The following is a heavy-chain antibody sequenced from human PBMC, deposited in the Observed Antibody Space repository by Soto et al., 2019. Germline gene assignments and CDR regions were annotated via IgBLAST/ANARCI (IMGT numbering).Heavy chain of an antibody. CDR1: GYRFINYW. D-gene: IGHD1-1*01. CDR3: VRHGNGTTFYFDF. Sequence: EVQLVQSGAEVKKPGESLRLSCQGSGYRFINYWISWVRQMPGKGLEWVGRIDPSDSYTVYSPSFQGHVTISIDTAINTAFRDSRSLQASDTAMYYCVRHGNGTTFYFDFWGRGTLVPVSS. J-gene: IGHJ4*02. V-gene: IGHV5-10-1*03. CDR2: IDPSDSYT.